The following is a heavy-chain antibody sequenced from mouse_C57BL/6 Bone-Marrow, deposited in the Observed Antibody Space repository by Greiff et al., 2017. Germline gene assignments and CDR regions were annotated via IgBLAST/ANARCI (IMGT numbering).Heavy chain of an antibody. D-gene: IGHD1-1*01. CDR1: GYTFTSYW. CDR3: ARLYYGSSYGGDY. CDR2: IYPGSGST. Sequence: QVQLQQPGAELVQPGASVKMSCKASGYTFTSYWITWVKQRPGQGLEWIGDIYPGSGSTNYNEKFKSKATLTVDTSSSTAYMQLSSLTSEDSAVFYCARLYYGSSYGGDYWGQGTTLTVSS. J-gene: IGHJ2*01. V-gene: IGHV1-55*01.